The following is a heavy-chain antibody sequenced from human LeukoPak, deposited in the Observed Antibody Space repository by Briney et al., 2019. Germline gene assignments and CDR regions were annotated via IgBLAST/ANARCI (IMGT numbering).Heavy chain of an antibody. D-gene: IGHD3-9*01. CDR1: GFTFSSYG. V-gene: IGHV3-48*04. CDR2: ISSNSKTI. CDR3: ARDGSNYNILTGYYSL. Sequence: GGTLRLSCAASGFTFSSYGMSWIRQAPGKGLEWISYISSNSKTIYYADSVEGRFTISRDNSKNSLYLQMNSLKAEDTAVYYCARDGSNYNILTGYYSLWGQGAQVTVSS. J-gene: IGHJ4*02.